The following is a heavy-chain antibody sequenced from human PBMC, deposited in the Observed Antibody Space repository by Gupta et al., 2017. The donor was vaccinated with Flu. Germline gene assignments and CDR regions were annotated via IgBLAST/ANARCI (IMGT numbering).Heavy chain of an antibody. CDR2: ISHDGRIY. CDR3: AKGWRWNNNNYGMNV. J-gene: IGHJ6*02. D-gene: IGHD6-19*01. V-gene: IGHV3-30*18. Sequence: QAPGKGLEWVAVISHDGRIYYHTDSVKGRFTISRDNSKNTLYLQMSSLRTEDTAVYYCAKGWRWNNNNYGMNVWGQGTTVTVSS.